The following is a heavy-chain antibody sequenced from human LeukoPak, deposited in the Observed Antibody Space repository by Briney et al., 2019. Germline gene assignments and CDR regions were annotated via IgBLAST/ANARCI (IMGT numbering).Heavy chain of an antibody. D-gene: IGHD6-19*01. CDR2: IYYSGST. CDR1: GGSISSSSYY. Sequence: SETLSLTCTVSGGSISSSSYYWGWLRQPPGRGLEWIGSIYYSGSTYYNPSLKRRVTISVDTSKNQFSLKLRSVTAADTAVYHCARAETYSSGWYDPFFDYWGQGTLVTVST. V-gene: IGHV4-39*07. J-gene: IGHJ4*02. CDR3: ARAETYSSGWYDPFFDY.